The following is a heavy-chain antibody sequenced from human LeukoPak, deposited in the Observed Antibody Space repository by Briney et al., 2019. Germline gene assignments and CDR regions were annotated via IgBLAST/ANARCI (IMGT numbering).Heavy chain of an antibody. CDR1: EGTFSSYA. D-gene: IGHD6-13*01. Sequence: GASVKVSCKASEGTFSSYAISWVRQAPGQGLEWMGWISAYNGNTNYAQKLQGRVTMTTDTSTSTAYMELRSLRSDDTAVYYCARSVYSSSWYVSGWFDPWGQGTLVTVSS. CDR3: ARSVYSSSWYVSGWFDP. V-gene: IGHV1-18*01. CDR2: ISAYNGNT. J-gene: IGHJ5*02.